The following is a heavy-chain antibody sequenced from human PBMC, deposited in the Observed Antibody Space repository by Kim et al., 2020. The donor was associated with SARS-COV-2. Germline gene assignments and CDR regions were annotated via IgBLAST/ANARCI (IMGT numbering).Heavy chain of an antibody. V-gene: IGHV6-1*01. Sequence: SQTLSLTCAISGDSVSSNSAAWNWIRQSPSRGLEWLGRTYYRSKWYNDYAVSVKSRITISPDTSKNQFSLQLNSVTPEDTAVYYCARGRSPTYYYYYGMDVWGQGTTVTVSS. CDR2: TYYRSKWYN. CDR1: GDSVSSNSAA. D-gene: IGHD3-10*01. J-gene: IGHJ6*02. CDR3: ARGRSPTYYYYYGMDV.